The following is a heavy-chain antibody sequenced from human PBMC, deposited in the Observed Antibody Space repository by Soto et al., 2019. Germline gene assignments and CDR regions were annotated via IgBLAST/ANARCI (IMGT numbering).Heavy chain of an antibody. CDR1: GGTFSSYA. CDR3: AREILPDSSSWYGPPQD. Sequence: QVQLVQSGAEVKKPGSSVKVSCKASGGTFSSYAISWVRQAPGQGLEWMGGIIPIFGTANYAQKFQGRVTITADESTSTAYMELSSLRSEDTAVYYCAREILPDSSSWYGPPQDWGQGTLVNGSS. V-gene: IGHV1-69*01. D-gene: IGHD6-13*01. J-gene: IGHJ1*01. CDR2: IIPIFGTA.